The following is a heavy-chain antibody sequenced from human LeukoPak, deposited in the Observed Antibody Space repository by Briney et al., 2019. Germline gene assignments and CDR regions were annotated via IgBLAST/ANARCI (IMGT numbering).Heavy chain of an antibody. J-gene: IGHJ6*02. CDR2: IYSGGST. CDR1: GFTVSSNY. D-gene: IGHD4-17*01. CDR3: AGDYGDYYYYGMDV. Sequence: PHGGSLRLSCAASGFTVSSNYMSWVRQAPGKGLEWVSVIYSGGSTYYADSVKGRFTISRDNSKNTLYLQMNSLRAEDTAVYYCAGDYGDYYYYGMDVWGQGTTVTVSS. V-gene: IGHV3-66*01.